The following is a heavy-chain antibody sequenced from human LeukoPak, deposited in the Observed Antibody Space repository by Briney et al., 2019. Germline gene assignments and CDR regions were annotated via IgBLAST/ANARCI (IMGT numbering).Heavy chain of an antibody. CDR2: INWNGGST. J-gene: IGHJ5*02. CDR3: ARDPWGTEENWNYGWFDP. D-gene: IGHD1-7*01. Sequence: GGSLRLSCAASGFTFDDYGMSWVRQAPGKGLEWGSGINWNGGSTGYADSVKGRFTISRDNAKNSLYLQMNSLRAEDTALYYCARDPWGTEENWNYGWFDPWGQGTLVTVSS. CDR1: GFTFDDYG. V-gene: IGHV3-20*04.